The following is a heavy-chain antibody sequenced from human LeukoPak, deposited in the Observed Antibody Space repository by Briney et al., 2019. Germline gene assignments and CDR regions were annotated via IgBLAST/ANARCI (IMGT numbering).Heavy chain of an antibody. D-gene: IGHD6-13*01. CDR3: ARDEAAAFDY. Sequence: GGSLRLSYAASGFTFSSYAMHWVRQAPGKGLEWVAVISYDGSNKYYADSVKGRFTISRDNSKNTLYLQMNSLRAEDTAVYYCARDEAAAFDYWGQGTLVTVSS. J-gene: IGHJ4*02. CDR1: GFTFSSYA. CDR2: ISYDGSNK. V-gene: IGHV3-30-3*01.